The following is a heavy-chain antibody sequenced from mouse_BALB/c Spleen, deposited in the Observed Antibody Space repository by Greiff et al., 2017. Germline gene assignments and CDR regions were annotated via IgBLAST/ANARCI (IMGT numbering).Heavy chain of an antibody. V-gene: IGHV5-4*02. CDR2: ISDGGSYT. Sequence: EVMLVESGGGLVKPGGSLKLSCAASGFTFSDYYMYWVRQTPEKRLEWVATISDGGSYTYYPDSVKGRFTISRDNAKNNLYLQMSSLKSEDTAMYYCARDKGGNSYFDYWGQGTTLTVSA. CDR3: ARDKGGNSYFDY. CDR1: GFTFSDYY. D-gene: IGHD2-1*01. J-gene: IGHJ2*01.